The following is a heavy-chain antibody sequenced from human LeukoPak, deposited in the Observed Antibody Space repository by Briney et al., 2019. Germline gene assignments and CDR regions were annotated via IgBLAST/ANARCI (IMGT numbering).Heavy chain of an antibody. V-gene: IGHV4-59*01. Sequence: SETLSLTCTVSGGSISSYYWSWIRQPPGKGLEWIGYIYYSGSTNYNPSLKSRVTISVDTSKNQFSLKLSSVTAADTAVYYCARDLILKGDNWFDPWGQGTLVTVSS. J-gene: IGHJ5*02. CDR2: IYYSGST. CDR1: GGSISSYY. D-gene: IGHD3-16*01. CDR3: ARDLILKGDNWFDP.